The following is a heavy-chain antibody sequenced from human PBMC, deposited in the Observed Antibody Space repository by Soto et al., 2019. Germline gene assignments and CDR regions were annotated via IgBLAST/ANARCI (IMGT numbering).Heavy chain of an antibody. V-gene: IGHV4-59*08. CDR1: GGSISSYY. CDR3: AAGGGLPRYY. J-gene: IGHJ4*02. D-gene: IGHD5-12*01. Sequence: SETLSLTCTVSGGSISSYYWSWIRQPPGKGLEWIGYIFYSGSTNYNPSLKSRVTISLDTSKNQFSLKLNSVTAADTAVYYCAAGGGLPRYYWGQGTLVTVSS. CDR2: IFYSGST.